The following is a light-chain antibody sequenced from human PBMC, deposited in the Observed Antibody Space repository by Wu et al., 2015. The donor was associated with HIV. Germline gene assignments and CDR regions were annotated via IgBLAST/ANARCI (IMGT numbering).Light chain of an antibody. CDR2: GAS. Sequence: EIVLTQSPGTLSLSPGERATLSCRASQSVSSSYLAWYQQKPGQAPRLLIYGASSRATGIPDRFSGSGSGTDFTLTITRLEPQDFAVYYCQQYDTSITFGQGTRL. CDR3: QQYDTSIT. CDR1: QSVSSSY. V-gene: IGKV3-20*01. J-gene: IGKJ5*01.